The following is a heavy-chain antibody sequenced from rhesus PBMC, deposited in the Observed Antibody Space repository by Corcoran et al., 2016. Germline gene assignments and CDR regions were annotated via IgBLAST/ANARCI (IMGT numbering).Heavy chain of an antibody. J-gene: IGHJ5-2*02. V-gene: IGHV4-165*01. CDR1: GGSFSSYW. CDR3: AREGYSSGWPQDSLDV. CDR2: SGGRSGST. Sequence: QVQLQESGPGLVKPSETLSLPCAVSGGSFSSYWWGWIRQPPGEGLAWIGGSGGRSGSTEHNPSLKSRAPISRDTSKNQFSLKLSSVTAADTAVYDCAREGYSSGWPQDSLDVWGRGVLVTVSS. D-gene: IGHD6-31*01.